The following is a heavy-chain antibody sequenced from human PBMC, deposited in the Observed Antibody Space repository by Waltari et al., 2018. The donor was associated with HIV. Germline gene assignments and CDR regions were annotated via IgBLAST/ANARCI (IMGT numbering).Heavy chain of an antibody. CDR1: GYSISSGYY. CDR3: ARDDCSSTSCYADYYYYGMDV. Sequence: QVQLQESGPGLVKPSETLSLTCTVSGYSISSGYYWCWLRQPPGKGLEWIGSLYHGGSTYYNPSLKSRVTISVDTSKNQFSLKLSSVTAADTAVYYCARDDCSSTSCYADYYYYGMDVWGQGTTVTVSS. J-gene: IGHJ6*02. V-gene: IGHV4-38-2*02. CDR2: LYHGGST. D-gene: IGHD2-2*01.